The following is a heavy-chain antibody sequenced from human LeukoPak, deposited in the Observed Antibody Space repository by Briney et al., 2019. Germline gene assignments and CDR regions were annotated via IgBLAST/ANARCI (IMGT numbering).Heavy chain of an antibody. V-gene: IGHV3-7*01. CDR3: AREGSGYDY. CDR2: IKKDGSEK. Sequence: PSETLSLTCTVSGGSISSGDYYWSWVRQAPGSGLEWVANIKKDGSEKNYVDAVKGRFTISRDNAKNLVYLQMTSLRVEDTATYYCAREGSGYDYWGQGTLVVVSS. CDR1: GGSISSGDYY. J-gene: IGHJ4*02. D-gene: IGHD2-15*01.